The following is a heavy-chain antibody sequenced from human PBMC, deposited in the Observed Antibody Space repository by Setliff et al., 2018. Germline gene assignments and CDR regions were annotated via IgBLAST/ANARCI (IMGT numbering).Heavy chain of an antibody. V-gene: IGHV1-24*01. CDR1: GYTLTELS. Sequence: GASVKVSCKVSGYTLTELSIHWVRQAPGKGLEWMGGFDPEDSDTMLAQKFQGRFTMTQDTSTDTAYMELTSLSSEDTAIYFCASFLSNFSRPFDYWGQGSLVTVSS. CDR2: FDPEDSDT. CDR3: ASFLSNFSRPFDY. J-gene: IGHJ4*02.